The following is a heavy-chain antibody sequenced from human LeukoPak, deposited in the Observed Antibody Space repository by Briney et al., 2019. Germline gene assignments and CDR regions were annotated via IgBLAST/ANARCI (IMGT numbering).Heavy chain of an antibody. V-gene: IGHV4-34*01. CDR3: ARRGVGRLLAAAFDI. CDR2: INHSGST. Sequence: PSETLSLTCAVYGGSFSGYYWNWIRQPPGKGLEWIGEINHSGSTNYTPSLMSRVTISVDTSKNQFPLKLSSVTAADTAVYYCARRGVGRLLAAAFDIWGQGTMVTISS. CDR1: GGSFSGYY. J-gene: IGHJ3*02. D-gene: IGHD3-22*01.